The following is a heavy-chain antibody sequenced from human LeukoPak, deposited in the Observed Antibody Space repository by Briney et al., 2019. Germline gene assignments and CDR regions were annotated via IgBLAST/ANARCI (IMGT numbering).Heavy chain of an antibody. V-gene: IGHV5-51*01. CDR3: ARGEDSSGYYPAPIAY. J-gene: IGHJ4*02. D-gene: IGHD3-22*01. Sequence: GESLKISCKGSGYSFTSYWIGWVRQMPGKGLEWMGIIYPGDSDTRYSPSFQGQVTISVDRSISTAYLQWSSLKASDTAMYYCARGEDSSGYYPAPIAYGGQRTLVT. CDR2: IYPGDSDT. CDR1: GYSFTSYW.